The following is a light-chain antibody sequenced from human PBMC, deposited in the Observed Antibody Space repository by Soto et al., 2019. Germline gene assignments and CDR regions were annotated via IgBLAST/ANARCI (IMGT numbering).Light chain of an antibody. CDR3: QQYGSSPWT. J-gene: IGKJ1*01. V-gene: IGKV3-20*01. CDR1: QSVSSSY. Sequence: EIVLTQSPGTLSLSPGERATLSCRASQSVSSSYLAWYQQKPCEAPRLLIYGASSRATGIPDRFSGSGSGTDFTLTISRLEPEDFAMSYCQQYGSSPWTFGQGNKVEIK. CDR2: GAS.